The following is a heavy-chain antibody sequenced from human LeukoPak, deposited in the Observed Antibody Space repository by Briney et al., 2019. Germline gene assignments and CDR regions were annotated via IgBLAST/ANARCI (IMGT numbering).Heavy chain of an antibody. CDR2: INPSGGAT. CDR3: ARGGYSGYDSLDH. CDR1: GYTFTNYY. V-gene: IGHV1-46*01. J-gene: IGHJ4*02. Sequence: ASVKVSCKASGYTFTNYYMHWVRQAPGQGLEWMGIINPSGGATSYAQKFQGRVTMTRDTSTSTVYMELSSLRSEDTAVYYCARGGYSGYDSLDHWGQGTLVTVSS. D-gene: IGHD5-12*01.